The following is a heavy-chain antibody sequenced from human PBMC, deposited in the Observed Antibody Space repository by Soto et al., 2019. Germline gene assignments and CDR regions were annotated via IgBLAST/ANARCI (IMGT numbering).Heavy chain of an antibody. V-gene: IGHV3-15*01. J-gene: IGHJ2*01. D-gene: IGHD1-7*01. CDR3: TTLTGTTSTAKNWYFDL. CDR2: IKSKTDGGTT. CDR1: GFTFSNAW. Sequence: PGESLRLSCAASGFTFSNAWMSWGRQAPGQGLEWVGRIKSKTDGGTTDYAAPVKGRFTISRDDSKNTLYLQMNSLKTEDTAVYYCTTLTGTTSTAKNWYFDLWGRGTLVTVSS.